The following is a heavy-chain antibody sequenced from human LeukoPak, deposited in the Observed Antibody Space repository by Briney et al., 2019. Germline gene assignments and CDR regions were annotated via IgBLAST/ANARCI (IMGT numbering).Heavy chain of an antibody. D-gene: IGHD1-7*01. V-gene: IGHV4-34*01. CDR3: ARGFRTGTTFGY. CDR2: INHSGST. CDR1: GGSISSYY. Sequence: SETLSLTCTVSGGSISSYYWSWIRQPPGKGLEWTGEINHSGSTNYNPSLKSRVTISVDTSKNQFSLKLSSVTAADTAVYYCARGFRTGTTFGYWGQGTLVTVSS. J-gene: IGHJ4*02.